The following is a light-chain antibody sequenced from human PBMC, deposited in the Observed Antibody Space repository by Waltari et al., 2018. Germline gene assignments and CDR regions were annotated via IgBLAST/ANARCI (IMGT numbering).Light chain of an antibody. Sequence: DIVLTQSPATLSLSPGERATLSCRASQSVSIFLGWYHQKPGQAPRLLIYDASNRATGIPATISGSRSGREFTLTISSREPEDFAAYYCQQRSGWTPVFTFGHGTKV. CDR2: DAS. V-gene: IGKV3-11*02. CDR1: QSVSIF. CDR3: QQRSGWTPVFT. J-gene: IGKJ3*01.